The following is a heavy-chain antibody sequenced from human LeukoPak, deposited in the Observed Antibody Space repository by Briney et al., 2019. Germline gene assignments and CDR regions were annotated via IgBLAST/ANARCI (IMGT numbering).Heavy chain of an antibody. Sequence: GGSLRLSCAASGFTFSDYYMSWIRQAPGKGLEWLSYISSGRGRSTIYYANSVKGRFSISRDNAKNILYLQINSLRAEDTAVYYCARDLKVEDNSGYYAFDYWGQGTLVTVSS. CDR1: GFTFSDYY. CDR3: ARDLKVEDNSGYYAFDY. D-gene: IGHD3-22*01. CDR2: ISSGRGRSTI. V-gene: IGHV3-11*01. J-gene: IGHJ4*02.